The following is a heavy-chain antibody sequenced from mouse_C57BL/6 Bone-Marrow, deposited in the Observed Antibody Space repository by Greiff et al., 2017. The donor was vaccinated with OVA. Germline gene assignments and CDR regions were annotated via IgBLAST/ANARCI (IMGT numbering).Heavy chain of an antibody. CDR2: IDPNSGGT. Sequence: QVQLQQPGAELVKPGASVKLSCKASGYTFTSYWMHWVKQRPGRGLERIGRIDPNSGGTKYNEKFKSKATLTVDKPSSTAYMQRSSLTSEDSAVYYCARSYYGYERGFYFDYWGQGTTLTVSS. V-gene: IGHV1-72*01. J-gene: IGHJ2*01. CDR3: ARSYYGYERGFYFDY. D-gene: IGHD2-2*01. CDR1: GYTFTSYW.